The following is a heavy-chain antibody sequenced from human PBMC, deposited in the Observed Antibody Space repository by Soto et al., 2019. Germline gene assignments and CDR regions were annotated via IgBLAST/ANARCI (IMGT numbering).Heavy chain of an antibody. Sequence: SVKVSCKASGYTFTSYYMHWVRQAPGQGLEWMGIINPGGGSTSYAQKFQGRVTMTRDTSTSTVYMELSSLRSEDTAVYYCARNPSGYFNWFDPWGQGTLVTVSS. J-gene: IGHJ5*02. D-gene: IGHD6-13*01. V-gene: IGHV1-46*03. CDR1: GYTFTSYY. CDR2: INPGGGST. CDR3: ARNPSGYFNWFDP.